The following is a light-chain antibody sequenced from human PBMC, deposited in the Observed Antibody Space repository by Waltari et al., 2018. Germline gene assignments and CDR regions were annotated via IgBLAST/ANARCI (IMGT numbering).Light chain of an antibody. J-gene: IGKJ2*01. V-gene: IGKV3-20*01. CDR2: GAS. CDR3: QQFGISVLYT. Sequence: EVVLTQSPATLSLSPGERATLSCRASQSVSRSRIAWYLHKPGRAPRLLIYGASGRATGSPDEICSSGSWTDFSLTISRMEPEDFAVYYCQQFGISVLYTFGQGTKLEIK. CDR1: QSVSRSR.